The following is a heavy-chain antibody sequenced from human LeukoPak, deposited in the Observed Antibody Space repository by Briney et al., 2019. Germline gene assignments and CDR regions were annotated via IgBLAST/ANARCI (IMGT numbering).Heavy chain of an antibody. CDR1: GYTFTGYY. J-gene: IGHJ5*02. CDR3: ARDRFRPRGTNVGAANWFDP. D-gene: IGHD2-15*01. CDR2: INPNSGGT. V-gene: IGHV1-2*02. Sequence: ASVKVSCKASGYTFTGYYMHWVRQAPGQGLEWMGWINPNSGGTNYAQKFQGRVTMTRDTSISTAYMELSRLGSDDTAVYYCARDRFRPRGTNVGAANWFDPWGQGTLVTVSS.